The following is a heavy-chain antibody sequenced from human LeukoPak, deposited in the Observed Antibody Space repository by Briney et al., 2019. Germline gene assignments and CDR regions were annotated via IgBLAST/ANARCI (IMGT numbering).Heavy chain of an antibody. CDR3: ARVIDDSSGYSDYYGMDV. V-gene: IGHV1-2*02. D-gene: IGHD3-22*01. J-gene: IGHJ6*02. Sequence: GASVKVSCKASGYTFTGYYMHWVRQAPGQGLEWMGWINPNSGGTNYAQKFQGRVTMTRDTSISTAYMELSRLRSDDTAVYYCARVIDDSSGYSDYYGMDVWGQGTTVTVSS. CDR1: GYTFTGYY. CDR2: INPNSGGT.